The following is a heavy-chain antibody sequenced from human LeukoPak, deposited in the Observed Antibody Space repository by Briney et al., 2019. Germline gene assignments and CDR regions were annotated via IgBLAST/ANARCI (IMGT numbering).Heavy chain of an antibody. CDR2: IYSSGST. D-gene: IGHD1-26*01. CDR1: GASISGSNYY. Sequence: SETLSLTCAVSGASISGSNYYWGWIRQPPGKGLEWIGNIYSSGSTYYNASLQSRVTISIDTSKNQFSLRLNSVTAADTAMYYCAKSGGCGLIDYWGQGTLVTVSS. CDR3: AKSGGCGLIDY. V-gene: IGHV4-39*01. J-gene: IGHJ4*02.